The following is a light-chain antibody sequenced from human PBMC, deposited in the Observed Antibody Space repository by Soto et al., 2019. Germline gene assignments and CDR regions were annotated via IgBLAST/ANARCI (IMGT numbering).Light chain of an antibody. Sequence: EIVLTQSPGTLSLSPGERATLSCRAIQSISSSYLAWYQQKPGQAPRLLIYGASSRATGIPDRFSGSESGTDFTLTISRLEPEDFAVYYCQQFGSSPTWTFGQGTKVDIK. CDR3: QQFGSSPTWT. J-gene: IGKJ1*01. CDR1: QSISSSY. V-gene: IGKV3-20*01. CDR2: GAS.